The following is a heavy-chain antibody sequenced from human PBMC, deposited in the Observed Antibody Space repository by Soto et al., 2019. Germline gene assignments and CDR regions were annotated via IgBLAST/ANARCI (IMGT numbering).Heavy chain of an antibody. CDR3: AAVWGRSGWYPLGY. CDR2: IVVGSGNT. V-gene: IGHV1-58*01. D-gene: IGHD6-19*01. J-gene: IGHJ4*02. CDR1: GFTFTSSA. Sequence: SVKVSCKASGFTFTSSAVQWVRQARGQRLEWIGWIVVGSGNTNYAQKFQERVTITRDMSTSTAYMELSSLRSEDTAVYYCAAVWGRSGWYPLGYWGQGTLVTVSS.